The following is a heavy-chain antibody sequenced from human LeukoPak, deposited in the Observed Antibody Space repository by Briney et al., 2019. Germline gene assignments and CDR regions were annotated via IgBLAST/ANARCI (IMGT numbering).Heavy chain of an antibody. CDR2: ISSSSSYI. CDR3: ARVSYGSGSYYDYYYYMDV. J-gene: IGHJ6*03. Sequence: GGSLRLSCAASGFSLSSYAMSWVRQAPGKGLEWVSSISSSSSYIYYADSVKGRFTISRDNSKNTLYLQMNSLRAEDTAVYYCARVSYGSGSYYDYYYYMDVWGKGTTVTVSS. CDR1: GFSLSSYA. V-gene: IGHV3-21*01. D-gene: IGHD3-10*01.